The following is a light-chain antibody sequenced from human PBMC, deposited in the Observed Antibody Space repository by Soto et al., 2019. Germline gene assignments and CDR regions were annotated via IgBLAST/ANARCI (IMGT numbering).Light chain of an antibody. J-gene: IGKJ2*01. CDR3: QQRYNWPPYT. Sequence: EVVLTQSPDTLSLSPGERATLSCRASQTVSSYLAWYQQKPGQAPRLLIYDATNRATGIPAMFSGSGSGTDFTLTISSLEPEDFGVYYCQQRYNWPPYTFGQGIKVEIK. V-gene: IGKV3-11*01. CDR2: DAT. CDR1: QTVSSY.